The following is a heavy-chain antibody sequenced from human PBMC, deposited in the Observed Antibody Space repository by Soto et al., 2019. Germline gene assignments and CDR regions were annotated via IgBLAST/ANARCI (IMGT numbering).Heavy chain of an antibody. D-gene: IGHD5-12*01. CDR1: GWSFSGYY. CDR3: ARVRLTVATINYYYYGMDV. V-gene: IGHV4-34*01. CDR2: INHSGST. Sequence: SETLSLTCAVYGWSFSGYYWSWIRQPPGKGLEWVGVINHSGSTNYNASLKSRVTISVETSKNQFSLKLSSVTAADTALYYCARVRLTVATINYYYYGMDVWGQGTTVTVSS. J-gene: IGHJ6*02.